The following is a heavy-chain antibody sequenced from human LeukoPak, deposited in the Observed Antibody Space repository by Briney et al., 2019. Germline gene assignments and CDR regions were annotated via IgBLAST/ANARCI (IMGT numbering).Heavy chain of an antibody. CDR2: ISDSGSTT. V-gene: IGHV3-48*03. J-gene: IGHJ4*02. CDR3: ATQDYYGSGSYTV. D-gene: IGHD3-10*01. Sequence: GGSLRLSCAASGVTFSRYQMNWVRQAPGKGLEWLSYISDSGSTTYYADSVKGRFTITRDNAKNSLYLQMNSLRAEDTAVYYCATQDYYGSGSYTVWGQGTLVTVSS. CDR1: GVTFSRYQ.